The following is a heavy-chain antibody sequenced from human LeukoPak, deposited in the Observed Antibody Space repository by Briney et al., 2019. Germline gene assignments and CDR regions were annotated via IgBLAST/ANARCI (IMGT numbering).Heavy chain of an antibody. V-gene: IGHV4-34*01. D-gene: IGHD6-19*01. CDR3: AKGRGYSNGWGSYYYGMDV. Sequence: PSETLSLTCAVYGGSFSKYYWGWIRQPPGKGLEWIGEINQGGSTNHSPSLKSRVTISLDTSKNQFSLKLSSVTAADTAVYYCAKGRGYSNGWGSYYYGMDVWGQGTTVAVS. CDR2: INQGGST. J-gene: IGHJ6*02. CDR1: GGSFSKYY.